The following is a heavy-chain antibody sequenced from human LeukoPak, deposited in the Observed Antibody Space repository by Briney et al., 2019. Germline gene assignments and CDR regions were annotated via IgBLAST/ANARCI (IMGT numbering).Heavy chain of an antibody. CDR1: GFTVSSNY. CDR3: ARESVVVTRVNAFDI. CDR2: IYSGGST. Sequence: GGSLRLSCAASGFTVSSNYMSWVRQAPGKGLEWVSVIYSGGSTYYADSVKGRFTISRDNSKNTLYFQMNSLRAEDTAVYYCARESVVVTRVNAFDIWGQGTMVTVSS. V-gene: IGHV3-53*01. D-gene: IGHD2-21*02. J-gene: IGHJ3*02.